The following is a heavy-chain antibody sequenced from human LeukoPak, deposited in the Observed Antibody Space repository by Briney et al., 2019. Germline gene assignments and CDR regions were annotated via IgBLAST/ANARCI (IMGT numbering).Heavy chain of an antibody. CDR1: GGTFSSYA. V-gene: IGHV1-69*05. D-gene: IGHD3-22*01. Sequence: GSSVKVSCKTSGGTFSSYAISWVRQAPGQGLEWMGRIIPIFHTTNYAQKFQGRVTITTDESTSTAYMELSSLRSEDTAVYYCARDIPGSSGYFNDAFDIWGQGTMVTVSS. CDR3: ARDIPGSSGYFNDAFDI. J-gene: IGHJ3*02. CDR2: IIPIFHTT.